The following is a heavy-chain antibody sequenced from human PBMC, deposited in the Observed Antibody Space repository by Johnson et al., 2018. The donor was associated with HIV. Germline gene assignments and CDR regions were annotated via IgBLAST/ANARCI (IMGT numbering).Heavy chain of an antibody. D-gene: IGHD6-19*01. Sequence: VQLVESGGGLIQPGGSLRLSCAVSGFIVSSNYMSWVRQAPGKGLEWVSVIYSGGSIYYADSVKGRFTISRDNSKKTLYLQMNSLRAEDTAVCYGARVGRPWLPRDAFDIWGQGTMGTVSS. CDR1: GFIVSSNY. V-gene: IGHV3-53*01. CDR2: IYSGGSI. CDR3: ARVGRPWLPRDAFDI. J-gene: IGHJ3*02.